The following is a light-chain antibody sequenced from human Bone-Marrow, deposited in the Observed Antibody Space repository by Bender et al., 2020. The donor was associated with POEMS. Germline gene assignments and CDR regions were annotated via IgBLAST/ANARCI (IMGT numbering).Light chain of an antibody. CDR2: QDT. CDR1: KLGEEY. V-gene: IGLV3-1*01. CDR3: QSWGSNTAV. Sequence: SYELTQPPSVSVSPGQTATITCSGEKLGEEYACWYQQKPGQSPVVVIYQDTKRPSGIPERFSGSTSGNTASLTISGTQTMDETDYYCQSWGSNTAVFGGGTKRTVL. J-gene: IGLJ2*01.